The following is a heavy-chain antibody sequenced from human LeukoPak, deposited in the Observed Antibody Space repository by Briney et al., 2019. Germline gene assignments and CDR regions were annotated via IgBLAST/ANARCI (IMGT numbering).Heavy chain of an antibody. CDR2: IWYDGSNK. Sequence: GGTLRLTCAASGFTFSSYGMHWVRQAPGKGLEWVAVIWYDGSNKYYADSVKGRFTISRDNSKNTVYLQMNSLRADDTAVYYCAREGGGALDYWGQGTLVTVSS. CDR3: AREGGGALDY. CDR1: GFTFSSYG. D-gene: IGHD3-10*01. J-gene: IGHJ4*02. V-gene: IGHV3-33*01.